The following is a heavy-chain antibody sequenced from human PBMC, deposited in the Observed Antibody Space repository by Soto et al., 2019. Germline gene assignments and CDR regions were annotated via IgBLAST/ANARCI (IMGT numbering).Heavy chain of an antibody. CDR1: GFTFTKSG. Sequence: GGSLRLSCAASGFTFTKSGMSWVRQAPGKGLEWVAGIGGSGRKTYYADSVKGRFSISRDNSKNSLFLQMNSLSADDTAIYYCAKDGLSDSPSAIDYWGLGTLVTVSS. D-gene: IGHD6-13*01. CDR2: IGGSGRKT. CDR3: AKDGLSDSPSAIDY. V-gene: IGHV3-23*01. J-gene: IGHJ4*02.